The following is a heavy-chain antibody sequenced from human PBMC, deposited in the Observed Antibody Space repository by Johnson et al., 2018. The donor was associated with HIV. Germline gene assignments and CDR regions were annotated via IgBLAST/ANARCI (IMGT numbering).Heavy chain of an antibody. CDR2: IQYDGTNK. D-gene: IGHD1-26*01. CDR3: AAPWELDAFDI. J-gene: IGHJ3*02. Sequence: QVQLVESGGGVVQPGGSLRLSCAASGFTFSTYGMHWVRQAPGKGLEWVAFIQYDGTNKYYADSVKGRFTISRDNSKNTMFLQMNSRRAEETAVYYCAAPWELDAFDIWGQGTMVTVSS. CDR1: GFTFSTYG. V-gene: IGHV3-30*02.